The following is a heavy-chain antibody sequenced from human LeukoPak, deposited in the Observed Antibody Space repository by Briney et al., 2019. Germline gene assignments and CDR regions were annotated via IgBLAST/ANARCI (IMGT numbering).Heavy chain of an antibody. D-gene: IGHD5-18*01. V-gene: IGHV3-74*01. J-gene: IGHJ4*02. CDR3: ARALGYSYGYGIY. Sequence: GGSLRLSCAASGFTFSSYAMSWVRQAPGKGLEWVSRINTDGSTINYADSVKGRFTVSRDNAKNTMYLQMNSLKAEDSAVYYCARALGYSYGYGIYWGQGTLVTVSS. CDR1: GFTFSSYA. CDR2: INTDGSTI.